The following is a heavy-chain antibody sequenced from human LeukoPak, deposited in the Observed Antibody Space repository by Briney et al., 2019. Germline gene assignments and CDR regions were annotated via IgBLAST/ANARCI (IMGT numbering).Heavy chain of an antibody. J-gene: IGHJ5*02. CDR2: ISTNKGNT. D-gene: IGHD2-8*01. Sequence: ASVKVSCKASGYIFTSYVISWVRQAPGQGLEWMGWISTNKGNTNYAQRLQGRVTMTTDTSTSTAYMELKSLRSDDTAIYYCVRDIQWRFDPWGQGTRVSVSS. V-gene: IGHV1-18*01. CDR1: GYIFTSYV. CDR3: VRDIQWRFDP.